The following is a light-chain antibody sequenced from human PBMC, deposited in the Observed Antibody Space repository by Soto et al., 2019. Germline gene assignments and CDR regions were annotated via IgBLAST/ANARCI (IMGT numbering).Light chain of an antibody. V-gene: IGKV1-5*01. CDR2: DGS. CDR3: QQYNSYLA. J-gene: IGKJ2*01. Sequence: DIQMTQSPSTLSASVGDRITITCRASQSISNWLAWYQQKPGKAPKLLIYDGSSLESGVPSRFSGSGSGTEFTLTISSLQPDDFATYYCQQYNSYLAFGQGTKLEIK. CDR1: QSISNW.